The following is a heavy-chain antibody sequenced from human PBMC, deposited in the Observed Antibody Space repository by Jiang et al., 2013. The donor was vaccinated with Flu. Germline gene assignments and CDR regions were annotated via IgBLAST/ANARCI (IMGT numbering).Heavy chain of an antibody. Sequence: QLLESGGGLVQPGGSLRLSCAASGFTFSDHYMDWVRQAPGKGLEWVGRTRNKANSYTTEYAASVKGRFTISRDDSKNSLYLQMNSLKTEDTAVYYCAREEYDSSGYYVDYWGQGTLVTVSS. V-gene: IGHV3-72*01. J-gene: IGHJ4*02. CDR2: TRNKANSYTT. D-gene: IGHD3-22*01. CDR1: GFTFSDHY. CDR3: AREEYDSSGYYVDY.